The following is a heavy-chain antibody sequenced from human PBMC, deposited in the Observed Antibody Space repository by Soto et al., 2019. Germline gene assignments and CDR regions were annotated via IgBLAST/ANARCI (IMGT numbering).Heavy chain of an antibody. D-gene: IGHD6-19*01. Sequence: SETLSLTCAVYAGSFSHYYWNWIRQSPGKGLEWIVKIKHSGSSNYNPSLRSRVSISVDMSKNQFSLRLTSVTAADTAVYYCARGGSSDLKVALHXWGQGTMVTVS. CDR3: ARGGSSDLKVALHX. V-gene: IGHV4-34*01. CDR2: IKHSGSS. CDR1: AGSFSHYY. J-gene: IGHJ3*02.